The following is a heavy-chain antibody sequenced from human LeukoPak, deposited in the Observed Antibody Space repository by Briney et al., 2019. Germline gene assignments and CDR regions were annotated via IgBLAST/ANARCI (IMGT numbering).Heavy chain of an antibody. J-gene: IGHJ4*02. CDR3: ARQEYYYDSSGSYFDY. D-gene: IGHD3-22*01. Sequence: SETLSLTCAVSGYSISSGYYWGWIRQPPGKGLEWIGSIYHSGSTYYNPSLKSRVTISVDTSKNQFSLKLSSVTAANTAVYYCARQEYYYDSSGSYFDYWGQGTLVTVSS. CDR2: IYHSGST. V-gene: IGHV4-38-2*01. CDR1: GYSISSGYY.